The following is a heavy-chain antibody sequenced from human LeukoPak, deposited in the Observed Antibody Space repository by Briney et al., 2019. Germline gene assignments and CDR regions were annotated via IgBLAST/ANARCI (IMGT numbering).Heavy chain of an antibody. D-gene: IGHD1-26*01. CDR1: GFPFSSYG. V-gene: IGHV3-23*01. Sequence: QPGGSLRLSGAASGFPFSSYGMSWVRQAPGKGLEWVSAISGSGDRTDYADSVKGRFTISRDNSKNTLYLQMSSLRAEDTAIYYCAKVGLGGAYYDYWGQGTLVTVSS. CDR3: AKVGLGGAYYDY. J-gene: IGHJ4*02. CDR2: ISGSGDRT.